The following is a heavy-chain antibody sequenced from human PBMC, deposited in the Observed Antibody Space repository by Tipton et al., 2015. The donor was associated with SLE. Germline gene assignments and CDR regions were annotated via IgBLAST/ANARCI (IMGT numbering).Heavy chain of an antibody. D-gene: IGHD2-2*01. CDR1: GYTFSSNY. CDR3: ARGGLGASRFDY. V-gene: IGHV1-46*01. CDR2: VNPDTGGT. Sequence: QLVQSGAEVKKPGASVKVSCTASGYTFSSNYIHWVRQAPGQGLEWMGIVNPDTGGTSYAQRFQGRVTVTADTSSSTVYMELRSLRSDDTAVYYCARGGLGASRFDYWGQGTLVTVSS. J-gene: IGHJ4*02.